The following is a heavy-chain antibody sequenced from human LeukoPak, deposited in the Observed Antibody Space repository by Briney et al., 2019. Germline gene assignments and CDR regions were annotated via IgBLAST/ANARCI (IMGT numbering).Heavy chain of an antibody. CDR2: IKSKTDAGTT. CDR3: TTEGYY. V-gene: IGHV3-15*01. Sequence: GGSLRLSCAASGFTFSNAWMSWVRQAPGKGLEWVGRIKSKTDAGTTDYAAPVKGRFTISRDDSKNTLYLQMNSLKTEDTAVYYCTTEGYYWGQGTLVTVSS. CDR1: GFTFSNAW. J-gene: IGHJ4*02.